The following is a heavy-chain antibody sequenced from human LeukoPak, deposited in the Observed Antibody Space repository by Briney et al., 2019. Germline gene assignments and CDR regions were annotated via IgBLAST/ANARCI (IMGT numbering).Heavy chain of an antibody. Sequence: GGSLRLSCAASGFTFDDYGMSWVRQAPGKGLEWVSYISSSSSTIYYADSVKGRFTISRDNAKNSLYLQMNSLRAEDTAVYYCARDQGLLWFGELSAFDYWGQGPRSPSPQ. CDR1: GFTFDDYG. J-gene: IGHJ4*02. D-gene: IGHD3-10*01. CDR3: ARDQGLLWFGELSAFDY. V-gene: IGHV3-48*01. CDR2: ISSSSSTI.